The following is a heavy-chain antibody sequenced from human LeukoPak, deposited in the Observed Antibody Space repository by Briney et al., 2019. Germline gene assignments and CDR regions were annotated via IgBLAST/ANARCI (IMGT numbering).Heavy chain of an antibody. J-gene: IGHJ4*02. D-gene: IGHD4-23*01. CDR2: INHSGST. V-gene: IGHV4-34*01. CDR1: GGSFSGYY. Sequence: SETLSLTCAVYGGSFSGYYWSWIRQPPGKGLEWIGEINHSGSTNYNPSLKSRVTISVDTSKNQFSLKLSSVTAADTAVCYCARDDYGGNAGGYWGQGTLVTVSS. CDR3: ARDDYGGNAGGY.